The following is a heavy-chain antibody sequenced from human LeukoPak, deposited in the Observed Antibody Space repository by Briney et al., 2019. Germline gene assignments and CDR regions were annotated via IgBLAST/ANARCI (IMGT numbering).Heavy chain of an antibody. CDR2: IYYSGST. J-gene: IGHJ6*03. CDR3: ARVGSGYSSGWYPYYYYYMDV. Sequence: PSETLSLTCAVYGGSFSGYYWSWIRQPPGKGLEWIGSIYYSGSTYYNPSLKSRVTISVDTSKNQFSLKLSSVTAADTAVYYCARVGSGYSSGWYPYYYYYMDVWGKGTTVTVSS. V-gene: IGHV4-34*01. D-gene: IGHD6-19*01. CDR1: GGSFSGYY.